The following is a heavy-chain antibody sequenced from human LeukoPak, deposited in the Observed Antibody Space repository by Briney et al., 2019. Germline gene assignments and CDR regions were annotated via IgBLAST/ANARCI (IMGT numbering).Heavy chain of an antibody. J-gene: IGHJ4*02. Sequence: ASVKVSCKASGGTFISYAISWVRQAPGQGLEWMGGIIPIFGTANYAQKFQGRVTITADESTSTAYMELSSLRSEDTAVYYCARRYIAVAGSAQFDYWGQGTLVTVSS. CDR3: ARRYIAVAGSAQFDY. CDR1: GGTFISYA. V-gene: IGHV1-69*01. CDR2: IIPIFGTA. D-gene: IGHD6-19*01.